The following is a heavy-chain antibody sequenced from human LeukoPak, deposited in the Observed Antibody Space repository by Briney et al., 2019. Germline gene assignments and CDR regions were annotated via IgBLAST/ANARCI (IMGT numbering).Heavy chain of an antibody. CDR3: AKMVREFYTISYYFDY. Sequence: ASVKVSCKASGGTFTNYAISWVRQAPGQGLEWMGGIIPLLGTPNYAQKFQGRVTITADDSTSTAYMELTSLRAEDTAVYYCAKMVREFYTISYYFDYWGQGTLVTVSS. CDR2: IIPLLGTP. J-gene: IGHJ4*02. V-gene: IGHV1-69*13. CDR1: GGTFTNYA. D-gene: IGHD2-8*01.